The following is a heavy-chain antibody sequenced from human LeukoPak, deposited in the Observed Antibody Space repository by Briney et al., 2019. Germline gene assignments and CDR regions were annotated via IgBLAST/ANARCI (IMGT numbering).Heavy chain of an antibody. D-gene: IGHD2-2*01. Sequence: GGSLRLSCAASGFTFISYWMSWVRQAPGKGLEWVANINQDGSETYYVDSVKGRFTISRDNAKNSLYLQMNSLRAEDTAAYYCARGVLNPQLYGYWGQGTLVTVSS. CDR2: INQDGSET. V-gene: IGHV3-7*01. CDR1: GFTFISYW. J-gene: IGHJ4*02. CDR3: ARGVLNPQLYGY.